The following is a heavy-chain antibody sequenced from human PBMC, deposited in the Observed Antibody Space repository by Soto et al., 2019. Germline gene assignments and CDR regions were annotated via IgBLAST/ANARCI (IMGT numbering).Heavy chain of an antibody. CDR2: IYLGGTT. CDR3: ARLGAYYQSLDP. J-gene: IGHJ5*02. CDR1: GASIRSHY. D-gene: IGHD3-22*01. Sequence: SETLCLTCSVSGASIRSHYYSWLRQTPGKGLEWIGYIYLGGTTTNNPSLNSRVAISIDTSKNQFSLTLRSVTAADTAVYYCARLGAYYQSLDPWGQGILVTVSS. V-gene: IGHV4-59*08.